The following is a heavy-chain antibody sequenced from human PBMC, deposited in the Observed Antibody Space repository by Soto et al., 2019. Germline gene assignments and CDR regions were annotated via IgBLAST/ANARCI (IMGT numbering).Heavy chain of an antibody. Sequence: SETLSLTCSVSGGSISSYYWSWIRQPPGKGLEWIGYIYYTGSTNYNPSLKSRITIAVDTSKNQFSLKLSSVTAADTAVYYCARVTYSSSWFYLDYWGQGALVTVSS. J-gene: IGHJ4*02. CDR2: IYYTGST. CDR1: GGSISSYY. CDR3: ARVTYSSSWFYLDY. V-gene: IGHV4-59*01. D-gene: IGHD6-13*01.